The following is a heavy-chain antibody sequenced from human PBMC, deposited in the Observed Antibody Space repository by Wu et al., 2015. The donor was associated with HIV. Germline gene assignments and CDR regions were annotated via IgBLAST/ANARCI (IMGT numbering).Heavy chain of an antibody. V-gene: IGHV4-34*01. J-gene: IGHJ6*03. CDR2: INHSGST. CDR1: GGSFSGYY. CDR3: ARVAGDVVYQLLNFYYMTS. Sequence: QVQLQQWGAGLLKPSETLSLTCVVYGGSFSGYYWRWIRQPPGKGLEWIGEINHSGSTNYNPSLKSRVIHISRHVQEKQFSLKLGTLGDRRGHGLFITVARVAGDVVYQLLNFYYMTSGAKGPRSPSP. D-gene: IGHD2-8*02.